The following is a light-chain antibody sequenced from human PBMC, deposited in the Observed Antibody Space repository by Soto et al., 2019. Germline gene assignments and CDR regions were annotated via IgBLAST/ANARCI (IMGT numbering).Light chain of an antibody. CDR3: QHYNSYSEA. V-gene: IGKV1-5*01. J-gene: IGKJ1*01. Sequence: DIQMTQSPSSLSASVGDRVTITCRASQSISSYLNWYQQKPGKAPRLLIYDASNLQRGVPSRFSGSGSGTEFTLTISSLQPDDFATYYCQHYNSYSEAFGQGTKVDIK. CDR2: DAS. CDR1: QSISSY.